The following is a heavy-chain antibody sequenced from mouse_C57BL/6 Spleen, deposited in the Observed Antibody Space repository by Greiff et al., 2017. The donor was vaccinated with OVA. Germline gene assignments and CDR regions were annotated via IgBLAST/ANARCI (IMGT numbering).Heavy chain of an antibody. Sequence: EVQLQQSGAELVKPGASVKLSCTASGFNIKDYYMHWVKQRTEQGLEWIGRIDPEDGETKYAPKFQGKATITADTSSNTAYLQLSSLTSEDTAVYYCALYYYGSSYDWFAYWGQGTLVTVSA. D-gene: IGHD1-1*01. J-gene: IGHJ3*01. CDR2: IDPEDGET. CDR3: ALYYYGSSYDWFAY. CDR1: GFNIKDYY. V-gene: IGHV14-2*01.